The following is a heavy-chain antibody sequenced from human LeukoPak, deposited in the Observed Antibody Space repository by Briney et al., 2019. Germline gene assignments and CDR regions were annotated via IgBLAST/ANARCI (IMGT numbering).Heavy chain of an antibody. CDR2: ISSSSSYI. V-gene: IGHV3-21*01. Sequence: PGGSLRLSCAASGFTFSSYSVTWVRQAPGKGLEWVASISSSSSYIYYADSVKGRFTISRDSAENSLYLQMNSLRAEDTAVYYCARGGSYSGFDYWGQGTLVTVSS. J-gene: IGHJ4*02. CDR3: ARGGSYSGFDY. CDR1: GFTFSSYS. D-gene: IGHD1-26*01.